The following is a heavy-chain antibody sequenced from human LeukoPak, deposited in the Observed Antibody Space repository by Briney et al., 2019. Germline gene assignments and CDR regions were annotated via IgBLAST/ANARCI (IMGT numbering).Heavy chain of an antibody. CDR1: GFTFSSYS. J-gene: IGHJ4*02. CDR2: ISSSSSYI. CDR3: ARDHVSDGFDY. D-gene: IGHD5-24*01. V-gene: IGHV3-21*01. Sequence: GGSLRLSCAASGFTFSSYSMNWVRQAPGKGLEWVSSISSSSSYIYYSDSVKGRFTISRDNAKNSLYLQMNSLRAEDTAVYYCARDHVSDGFDYWGQGTLVTVSP.